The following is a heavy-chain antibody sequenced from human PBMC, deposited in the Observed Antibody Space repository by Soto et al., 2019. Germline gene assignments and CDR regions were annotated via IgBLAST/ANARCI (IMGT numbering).Heavy chain of an antibody. CDR3: ARAHIVVVPAAILDYYYYGMDV. V-gene: IGHV4-59*01. J-gene: IGHJ6*02. Sequence: QVQLQESGPGLVKPSETLSLTCTVSGGSISSYYWSWIRQPPGKGLEWIGYIYYSGSTNYNPSLKSRVAISVDTSKNQFSLQLSSVTAADTAVYYCARAHIVVVPAAILDYYYYGMDVWGQGTTVTVSS. CDR1: GGSISSYY. D-gene: IGHD2-2*02. CDR2: IYYSGST.